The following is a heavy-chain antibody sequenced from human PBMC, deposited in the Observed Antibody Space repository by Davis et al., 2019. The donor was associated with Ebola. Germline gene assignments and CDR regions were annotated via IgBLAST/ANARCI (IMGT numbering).Heavy chain of an antibody. Sequence: PGGSLRLSCAASGFTFNIIFMSFYRQAHAQGLERVSALRGSGYDLRYADSVWGRLTISRDNSKNTVYLQMNSLRADDTAIYYCATYVQRGPGDWGRGTFVTVSS. CDR2: LRGSGYDL. CDR3: ATYVQRGPGD. D-gene: IGHD1-1*01. CDR1: GFTFNIIF. J-gene: IGHJ4*02. V-gene: IGHV3-23*01.